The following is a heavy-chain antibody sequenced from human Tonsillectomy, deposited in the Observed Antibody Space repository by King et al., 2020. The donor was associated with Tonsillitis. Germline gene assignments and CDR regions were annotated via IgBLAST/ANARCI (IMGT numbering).Heavy chain of an antibody. D-gene: IGHD2-2*01. J-gene: IGHJ4*02. CDR3: ARERDYCSTTSCYFMDF. Sequence: QLQESGPGLVKPSQTLSLNCTVSGGSISGSNYFWSWIRQHPGKGLEWIGYIFYSGSTFYNPSLKSRVTISVDTSKNQFSLKLTSVTAADTAVHYCARERDYCSTTSCYFMDFWGQGTLVTVSS. CDR2: IFYSGST. CDR1: GGSISGSNYF. V-gene: IGHV4-31*03.